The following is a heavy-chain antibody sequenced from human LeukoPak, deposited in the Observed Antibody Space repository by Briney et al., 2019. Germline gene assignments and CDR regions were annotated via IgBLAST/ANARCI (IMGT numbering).Heavy chain of an antibody. CDR3: ARQERPPYYYHGMDV. CDR2: IYPADSDT. J-gene: IGHJ6*02. V-gene: IGHV5-51*01. CDR1: GYSFTTYW. Sequence: GESLKISCKGSGYSFTTYWIGWVRQMPGKGLEWMGIIYPADSDTRYSPSFQGQVTISADKSISTAYLQWSSLKASDTAMYYWARQERPPYYYHGMDVWGQGTTVTVSS.